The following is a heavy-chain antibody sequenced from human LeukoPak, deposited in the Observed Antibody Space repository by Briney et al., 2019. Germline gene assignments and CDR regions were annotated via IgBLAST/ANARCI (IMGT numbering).Heavy chain of an antibody. D-gene: IGHD6-6*01. CDR1: GGSISSYY. Sequence: PSETLSLTCTVSGGSISSYYWNWIRQPPGKGLEWIGDIHYSGITNYNPSLKSRVTISLNTSKKQFSLRLTSVTAAGTAVYYCVKAAPGPHDAFDIWGQGTVVTVSS. CDR2: IHYSGIT. J-gene: IGHJ3*02. V-gene: IGHV4-59*08. CDR3: VKAAPGPHDAFDI.